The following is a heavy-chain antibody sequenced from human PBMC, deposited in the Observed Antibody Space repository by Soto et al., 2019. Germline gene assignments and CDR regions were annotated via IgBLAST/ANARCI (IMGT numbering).Heavy chain of an antibody. CDR1: GISLTTPGVG. CDR2: IYWNDDK. J-gene: IGHJ3*02. D-gene: IGHD6-6*01. CDR3: ARGLAALPVFAFDI. Sequence: QITLKGSGPTLVKPTQTLTLTCSLSGISLTTPGVGLGWIRQPPEKALEWLALIYWNDDKHYSPSLKTRLTITKDTAKNQAVLTMTNMDPVDTATYYCARGLAALPVFAFDIWGQGTMVTVSS. V-gene: IGHV2-5*01.